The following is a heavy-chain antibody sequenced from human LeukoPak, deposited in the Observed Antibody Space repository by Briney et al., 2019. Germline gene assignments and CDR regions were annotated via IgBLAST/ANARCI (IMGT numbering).Heavy chain of an antibody. Sequence: GGSLRLSCAASGFTFSSYTMNWVRQAPGKVLEWVSYISSGNSNIYYADSVKGRFTISRDNSKNTLHLQMNSLRAEDTAVYYCARRILVGATSGVSLNDYWGQGTLVTVSS. V-gene: IGHV3-48*01. CDR2: ISSGNSNI. D-gene: IGHD1-26*01. CDR3: ARRILVGATSGVSLNDY. CDR1: GFTFSSYT. J-gene: IGHJ4*02.